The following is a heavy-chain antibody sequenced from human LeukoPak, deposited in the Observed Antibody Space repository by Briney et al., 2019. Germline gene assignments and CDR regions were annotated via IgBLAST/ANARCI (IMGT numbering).Heavy chain of an antibody. CDR3: ARDVGRQDCTTTSCYGN. CDR2: ISTSGSTI. Sequence: PGGSLRLSCAASGFTFSSYEMNLVRQAPGKGLQWVSYISTSGSTIYYADSVKGRFTISRDNAKNSLYLQMNSLRAEDTAVYYCARDVGRQDCTTTSCYGNWGQGTLVTVSS. D-gene: IGHD2-2*01. J-gene: IGHJ4*02. CDR1: GFTFSSYE. V-gene: IGHV3-48*03.